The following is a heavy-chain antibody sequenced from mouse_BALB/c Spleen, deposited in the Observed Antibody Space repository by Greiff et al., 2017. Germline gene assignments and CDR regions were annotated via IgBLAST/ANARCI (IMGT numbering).Heavy chain of an antibody. D-gene: IGHD2-14*01. CDR2: ISYDGSN. CDR1: GYSITSGYY. J-gene: IGHJ3*01. V-gene: IGHV3-6*02. CDR3: ARGRYDGAY. Sequence: ESGPGLVKPSQSLSLTCSVTGYSITSGYYWNWIRQFPGNKLEWMGYISYDGSNNYNPSLKNRISITRDTSKNQFFLKLNSVTTEDTATYYCARGRYDGAYWGQGTLVTVSA.